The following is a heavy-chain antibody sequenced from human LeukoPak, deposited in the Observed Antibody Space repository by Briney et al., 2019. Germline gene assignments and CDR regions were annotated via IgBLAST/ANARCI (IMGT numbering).Heavy chain of an antibody. V-gene: IGHV4-34*01. CDR1: GGSFSGYY. CDR2: INHSGST. J-gene: IGHJ4*02. CDR3: ARGPYYDSSGYYLDFDY. D-gene: IGHD3-22*01. Sequence: SETLSLTCAVYGGSFSGYYWSWIRQPPGKGVEWVGEINHSGSTNYNPSLKSRVTISVDTSKNQFSLKLSSVTAADTAVYYCARGPYYDSSGYYLDFDYWGQGTLVTVSS.